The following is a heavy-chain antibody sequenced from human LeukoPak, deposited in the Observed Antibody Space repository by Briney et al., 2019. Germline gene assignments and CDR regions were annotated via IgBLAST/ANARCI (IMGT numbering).Heavy chain of an antibody. D-gene: IGHD5-18*01. Sequence: GGSLRLSCAASGFTFSTYAMNWVRQAPAKGLEWVSAISGNGDNTYYTDSVKGRFTISRDNSKNTLYLQMNSLRAEDTAVYYCAKGYTYGSAWGQGTLDTVSS. CDR3: AKGYTYGSA. CDR2: ISGNGDNT. J-gene: IGHJ5*02. CDR1: GFTFSTYA. V-gene: IGHV3-23*01.